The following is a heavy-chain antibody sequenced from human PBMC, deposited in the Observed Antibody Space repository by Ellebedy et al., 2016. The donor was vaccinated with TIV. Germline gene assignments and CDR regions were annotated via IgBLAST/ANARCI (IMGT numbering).Heavy chain of an antibody. CDR2: INPNSGGT. D-gene: IGHD6-13*01. V-gene: IGHV1-2*02. CDR3: ARGEIAAAGSIFDY. J-gene: IGHJ4*02. CDR1: GYTFTGYY. Sequence: ASVKVSCKASGYTFTGYYMHWVRQAPGQGLEWMGWINPNSGGTNYAQKFQGRVTITADESTSTAYMELSSLRSEDTAVYYCARGEIAAAGSIFDYWGQGTLVTVSS.